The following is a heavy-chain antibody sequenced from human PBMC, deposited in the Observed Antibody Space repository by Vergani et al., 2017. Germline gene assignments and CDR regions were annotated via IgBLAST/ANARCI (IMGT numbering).Heavy chain of an antibody. V-gene: IGHV4-30-4*01. Sequence: QVQLQESGPGLVKPSQTLSLTCTVSGGSISSGDYYWSWIRQPPGKGLEWIGYIYYSGSTNYNPSLKSRVTISVDTSKNQFALKLSSVTAADTAVYYCARADGYGDYGITPVNYYDGMDVWGQGTTVTVSS. CDR1: GGSISSGDYY. CDR2: IYYSGST. CDR3: ARADGYGDYGITPVNYYDGMDV. D-gene: IGHD4-17*01. J-gene: IGHJ6*02.